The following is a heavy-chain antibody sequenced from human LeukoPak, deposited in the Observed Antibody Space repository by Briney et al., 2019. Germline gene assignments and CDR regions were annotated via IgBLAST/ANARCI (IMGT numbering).Heavy chain of an antibody. CDR1: GGSINGYF. V-gene: IGHV4-59*01. CDR3: ARDLLGSPLR. CDR2: IYSSGST. J-gene: IGHJ4*02. D-gene: IGHD6-6*01. Sequence: PSETLSLTCTVSGGSINGYFWSWIRQPPGKGLEWIGYIYSSGSTKYNPSLKSRVTISVDTSKNQFSLKLSSATAADTAVYYCARDLLGSPLRWGQGTLVTVSS.